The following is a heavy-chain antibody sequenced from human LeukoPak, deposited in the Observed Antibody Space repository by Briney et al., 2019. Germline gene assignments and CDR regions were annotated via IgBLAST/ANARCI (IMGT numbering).Heavy chain of an antibody. CDR1: GYTLTELS. CDR2: FDPEDGGT. D-gene: IGHD1-7*01. CDR3: ARALTGTGPPGWFDP. J-gene: IGHJ5*02. Sequence: ASVKVSCKVSGYTLTELSMHWVRQAPGKGLEWMGGFDPEDGGTIYAQKFQGRVTITADESTSTAYMELSSLRSEDTAVYYCARALTGTGPPGWFDPWGQGTLVTVSS. V-gene: IGHV1-24*01.